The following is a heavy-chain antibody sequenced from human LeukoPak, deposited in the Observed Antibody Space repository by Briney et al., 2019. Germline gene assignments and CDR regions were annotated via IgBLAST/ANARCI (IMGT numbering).Heavy chain of an antibody. CDR2: MYYSGST. V-gene: IGHV4-39*01. CDR3: ARLFGSLGRIAY. Sequence: PSETLSLTCTVSGGSISSSSYYWGWIRQPPGKGLEWIGSMYYSGSTYYNPFLKSRVTISVDTSKNQFSLKLSSVTAADTAVYYCARLFGSLGRIAYWGQGTLVTVSS. J-gene: IGHJ4*02. D-gene: IGHD1-26*01. CDR1: GGSISSSSYY.